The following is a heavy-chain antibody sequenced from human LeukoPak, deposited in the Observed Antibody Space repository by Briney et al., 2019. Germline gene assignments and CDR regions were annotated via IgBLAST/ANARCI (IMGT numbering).Heavy chain of an antibody. J-gene: IGHJ4*02. CDR3: ARVDGSGSYISY. V-gene: IGHV1-69*05. CDR1: GGPFSSYA. D-gene: IGHD3-10*01. Sequence: ASVKVSCKASGGPFSSYAISWVRQAPGQGLEWMGGIIPIFGTANYAQKSQGRVTITTDESTSTAYMELSSLRSEDTAVYYCARVDGSGSYISYWGQGTLVTVSS. CDR2: IIPIFGTA.